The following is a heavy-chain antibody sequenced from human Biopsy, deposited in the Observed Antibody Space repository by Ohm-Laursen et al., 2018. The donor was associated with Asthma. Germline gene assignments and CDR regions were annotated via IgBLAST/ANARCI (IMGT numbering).Heavy chain of an antibody. CDR3: ARRITIFGVVQKDHGMDA. CDR1: GGSMTPTSHY. CDR2: ISYGGKT. V-gene: IGHV4-39*01. Sequence: GTLSLTCTVSGGSMTPTSHYWDWIRQPPGKGLEWIGYISYGGKTSYNPSLQNRVTISRDTSKNQFSLRQTSVTAADSAVYFCARRITIFGVVQKDHGMDAWGQGTTVIVSS. D-gene: IGHD3-3*01. J-gene: IGHJ6*02.